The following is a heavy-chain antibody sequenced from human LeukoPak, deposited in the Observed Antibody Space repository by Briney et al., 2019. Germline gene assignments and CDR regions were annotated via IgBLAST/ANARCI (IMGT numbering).Heavy chain of an antibody. V-gene: IGHV4-4*07. CDR1: GGSFHTYY. D-gene: IGHD6-19*01. CDR3: ARDSPRGSGWFD. CDR2: IYTSGST. Sequence: SETLSLTCTVSGGSFHTYYWNWIRQPAGKALEWIGRIYTSGSTNYNPSLKSRVTISVDTSKNQFSLKLSSVTAADTAVYYCARDSPRGSGWFDWGQGTLVTVSS. J-gene: IGHJ4*02.